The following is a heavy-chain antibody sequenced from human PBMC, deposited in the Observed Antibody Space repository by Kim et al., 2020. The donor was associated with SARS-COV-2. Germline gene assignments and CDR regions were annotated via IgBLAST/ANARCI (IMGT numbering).Heavy chain of an antibody. D-gene: IGHD2-2*01. J-gene: IGHJ5*02. Sequence: GGSLRLSCAASGFTFSSYAMSWVRQAPGKGLEWVSAISGSGGSTYYADSVKGRFTISRDNSKNTLYLQMNSLRAEDTAVYYCAKRSGPAANNPSNWFDPWGQGTLVTVSS. CDR2: ISGSGGST. CDR1: GFTFSSYA. V-gene: IGHV3-23*01. CDR3: AKRSGPAANNPSNWFDP.